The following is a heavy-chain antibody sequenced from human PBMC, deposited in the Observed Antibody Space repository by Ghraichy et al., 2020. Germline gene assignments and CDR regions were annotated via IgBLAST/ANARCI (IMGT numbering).Heavy chain of an antibody. CDR2: IDSDGTST. J-gene: IGHJ4*02. Sequence: GGSLRLSCAATGFSFSNYWMHWVRQAPGKGLVWVSRIDSDGTSTDYADSVKGRFTISRDNARNMLYLQMNSLRVEDAAVYYCARSPTGPEYWGQGTQVTVSS. V-gene: IGHV3-74*01. D-gene: IGHD1-14*01. CDR1: GFSFSNYW. CDR3: ARSPTGPEY.